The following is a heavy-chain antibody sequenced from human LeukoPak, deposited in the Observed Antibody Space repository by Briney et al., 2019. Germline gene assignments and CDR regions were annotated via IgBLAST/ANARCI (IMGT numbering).Heavy chain of an antibody. D-gene: IGHD6-13*01. V-gene: IGHV3-23*01. Sequence: GGSLRLSCAASGFTFCSYAMTWVRLAPGRGRGWVSAVGGSGTSTYYAGSVKGRFTISRDNSENTLYLQMNSLRAEDTAVYYCAKAGIAALDYWGQGTLVTVSS. CDR2: VGGSGTST. CDR1: GFTFCSYA. J-gene: IGHJ4*02. CDR3: AKAGIAALDY.